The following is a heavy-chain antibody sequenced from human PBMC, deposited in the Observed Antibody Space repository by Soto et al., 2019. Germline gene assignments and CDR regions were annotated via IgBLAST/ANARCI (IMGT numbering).Heavy chain of an antibody. Sequence: QVQLVQSGAEVKKPGASVKVSCKASGYTFTSYGISWVRQAPGQGLEWMGWISAYNGNTNYAQKLQGRVTMTTDTAKSTAYMELRGLRSDDTAVYYCARGGGVYAYRYYYYYYYMDVWGKGTTVTVSS. CDR3: ARGGGVYAYRYYYYYYYMDV. CDR2: ISAYNGNT. J-gene: IGHJ6*03. CDR1: GYTFTSYG. V-gene: IGHV1-18*01. D-gene: IGHD2-8*01.